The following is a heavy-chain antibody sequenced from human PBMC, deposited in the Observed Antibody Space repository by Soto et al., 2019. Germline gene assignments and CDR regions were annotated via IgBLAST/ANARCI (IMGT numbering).Heavy chain of an antibody. D-gene: IGHD3-3*01. J-gene: IGHJ4*02. CDR2: IWYDGSNK. CDR1: GFTFSSYG. V-gene: IGHV3-33*01. CDR3: ARIKSGITIFGVVIPPLDY. Sequence: GGSLRLSCAASGFTFSSYGMHWVRQAPGKGLEWVAVIWYDGSNKYYADSVKGRFTISRDNAKNSLYLQMNSLRAEDTAVYYCARIKSGITIFGVVIPPLDYWGQGT.